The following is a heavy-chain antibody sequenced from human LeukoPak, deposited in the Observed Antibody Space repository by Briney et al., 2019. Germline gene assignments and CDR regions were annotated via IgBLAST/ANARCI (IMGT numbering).Heavy chain of an antibody. J-gene: IGHJ4*02. CDR2: IKQDGSEK. V-gene: IGHV3-7*03. D-gene: IGHD5-12*01. CDR1: GFTFSSYW. CDR3: ASEPTFYSGYVPHYFDY. Sequence: GGSLRLSCAPSGFTFSSYWMTWVRQAPGKGLEWVANIKQDGSEKYYVDSVKGRFTISRDNAKNSLYLQMNSLRAEDTAVYYCASEPTFYSGYVPHYFDYWGQGTLVTVSS.